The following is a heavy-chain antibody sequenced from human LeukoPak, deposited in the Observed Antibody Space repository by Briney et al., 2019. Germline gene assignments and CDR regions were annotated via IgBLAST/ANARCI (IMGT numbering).Heavy chain of an antibody. V-gene: IGHV1-69*13. CDR3: AGSGAISNAFDI. J-gene: IGHJ3*02. D-gene: IGHD3-10*01. CDR2: IIPIFGTA. Sequence: SVKVSCKASGGTFSSYAISWVRQAPGQGPEWMGGIIPIFGTANYAQKFQGRVTITADESTSTAYMELSSLRSEDTAVYYCAGSGAISNAFDIWGQGTMVTVSS. CDR1: GGTFSSYA.